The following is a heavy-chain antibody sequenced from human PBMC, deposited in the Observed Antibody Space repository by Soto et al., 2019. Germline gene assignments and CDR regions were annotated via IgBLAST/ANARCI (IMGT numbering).Heavy chain of an antibody. D-gene: IGHD3-3*01. CDR2: ILSDGSKQ. J-gene: IGHJ4*02. V-gene: IGHV3-30-3*02. CDR3: AKPYYDFWSGYYIDY. Sequence: PGGSLRLSCAASRFTFSYYAMHWIRQAPGKGLEWMAVILSDGSKQYYAESVKGRFTISRDNSKSTLYLQMNSLRAEDTAVYYCAKPYYDFWSGYYIDYWGQGTLVTVSS. CDR1: RFTFSYYA.